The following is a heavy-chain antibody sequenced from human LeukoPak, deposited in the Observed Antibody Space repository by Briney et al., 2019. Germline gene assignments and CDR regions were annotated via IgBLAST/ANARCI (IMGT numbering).Heavy chain of an antibody. CDR2: TYYRSKWYN. D-gene: IGHD5-18*01. J-gene: IGHJ5*02. Sequence: SQTLSLTCAISGDSVSSNNAAWNWVRQSPSRGLEWLGRTYYRSKWYNDYAVSMKSRITINPDTAKNQFSLQMKFVTPEDTAIYYCARDRTWIQLWSGFDPWGQGILVTVSS. CDR3: ARDRTWIQLWSGFDP. V-gene: IGHV6-1*01. CDR1: GDSVSSNNAA.